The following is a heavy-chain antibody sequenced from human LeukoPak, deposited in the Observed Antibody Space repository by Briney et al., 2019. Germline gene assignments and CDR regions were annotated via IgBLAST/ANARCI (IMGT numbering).Heavy chain of an antibody. J-gene: IGHJ6*02. V-gene: IGHV4-39*07. Sequence: SETLSLTCTVSGGSISSGGYYWSWIRQPPGKGLEWIGEINHSGSTNYNPSLKSRVTISVDTSKNQFSLKLSSVTAADTAVYYCARTRVTIFGVIYYYYGMDVWGQGTTVTVSS. CDR2: INHSGST. CDR3: ARTRVTIFGVIYYYYGMDV. D-gene: IGHD3-3*01. CDR1: GGSISSGGYY.